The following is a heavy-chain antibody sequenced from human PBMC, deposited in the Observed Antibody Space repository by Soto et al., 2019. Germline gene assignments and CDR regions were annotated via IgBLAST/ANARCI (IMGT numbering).Heavy chain of an antibody. CDR3: ARGRFRRTWFDP. D-gene: IGHD3-16*01. CDR2: MNPDSGNT. CDR1: GYTFTNYD. J-gene: IGHJ5*02. V-gene: IGHV1-8*01. Sequence: QVQLVQSGAEVKKPGASVKVSCKASGYTFTNYDIHWVRQATGQGLEWMGWMNPDSGNTGQSKQFQGRVTMPRDTSISTPYMEMSSLRSEDTAVYYCARGRFRRTWFDPWGQGTLVTVSS.